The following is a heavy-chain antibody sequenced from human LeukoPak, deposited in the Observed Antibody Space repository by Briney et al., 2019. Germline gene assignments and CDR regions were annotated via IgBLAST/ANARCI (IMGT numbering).Heavy chain of an antibody. V-gene: IGHV4-39*01. CDR1: GGSISSSNYY. CDR3: ARHSTSTSEAFDI. J-gene: IGHJ3*02. CDR2: IYYSGST. Sequence: SETLSLTCTVSGGSISSSNYYWGWIRQPPGKGLEWIGSIYYSGSTYYNPSLKSRVTISVDTSKNQFSLKLSSVTAADTTVYYCARHSTSTSEAFDIWDQGTMVTVSS. D-gene: IGHD2-2*01.